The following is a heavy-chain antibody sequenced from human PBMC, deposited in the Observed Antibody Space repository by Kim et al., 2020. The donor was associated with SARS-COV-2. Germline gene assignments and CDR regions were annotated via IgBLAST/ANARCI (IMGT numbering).Heavy chain of an antibody. CDR3: ARVHGFRAAATRLYFDY. CDR1: GGSFSGYY. Sequence: SETLSLTCAVYGGSFSGYYWSWIRQPPGKGLEWIGEINHSGSTNYNPSLKSRVTISVDTSKNQFSLKLSSVTAADTAVYYCARVHGFRAAATRLYFDYWGEGTLVTVSS. D-gene: IGHD6-25*01. V-gene: IGHV4-34*01. CDR2: INHSGST. J-gene: IGHJ4*02.